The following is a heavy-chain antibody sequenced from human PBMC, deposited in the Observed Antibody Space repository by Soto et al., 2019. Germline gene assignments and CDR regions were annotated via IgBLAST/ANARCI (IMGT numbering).Heavy chain of an antibody. V-gene: IGHV3-33*06. Sequence: QVKLVEYGGGVVQPGRSLRLSCEASGFTFSSHGMHWVRQSPGKGLDWVAIIWYDGSNEYYADSVKGRFTISRDNSNNSLYLQMYSLRAEDTAMYYCAKADYTFEADFDKWGQGTLVTRSS. D-gene: IGHD5-12*01. CDR1: GFTFSSHG. J-gene: IGHJ4*02. CDR2: IWYDGSNE. CDR3: AKADYTFEADFDK.